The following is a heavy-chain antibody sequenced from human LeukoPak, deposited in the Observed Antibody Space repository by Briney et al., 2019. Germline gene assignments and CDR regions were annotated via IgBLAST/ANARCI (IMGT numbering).Heavy chain of an antibody. CDR1: GFTVSSNY. V-gene: IGHV3-23*01. D-gene: IGHD6-19*01. Sequence: GGSLRLSCAASGFTVSSNYMSWVRQAPGKGLEWVSGISGSGDNTYYADSVKGRFTISRDNSKNTLNLQMKSLRAEDTAVYYCAKDGYGSDWYAFGNWGQGTLVTVSS. J-gene: IGHJ4*02. CDR3: AKDGYGSDWYAFGN. CDR2: ISGSGDNT.